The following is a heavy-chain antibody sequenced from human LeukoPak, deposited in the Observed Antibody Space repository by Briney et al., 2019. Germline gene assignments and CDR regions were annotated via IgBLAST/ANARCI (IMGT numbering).Heavy chain of an antibody. Sequence: ASVKVSCKSSGFIFSYSSVQWVQQARGQGLEWIGWTVVGSGNTNYAQKFQERVTITWDMSTSTAYLDLRSLRSEDTAVYYCAGDSYDSSGYSNGASFDVWGQGTMVTVSS. V-gene: IGHV1-58*01. J-gene: IGHJ3*01. CDR3: AGDSYDSSGYSNGASFDV. CDR1: GFIFSYSS. D-gene: IGHD3-22*01. CDR2: TVVGSGNT.